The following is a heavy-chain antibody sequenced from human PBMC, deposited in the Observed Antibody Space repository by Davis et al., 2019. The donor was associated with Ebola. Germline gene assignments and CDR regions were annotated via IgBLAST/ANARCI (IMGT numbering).Heavy chain of an antibody. CDR2: IKSKGEGGTT. D-gene: IGHD2-21*02. CDR3: TTGEDLTDFGLDV. CDR1: GFLFNDAW. Sequence: GESLKISCAASGFLFNDAWMSWVRQAPGKGLQWVGRIKSKGEGGTTDFAAPVNGRFAISRDDSKDTLYLEMNSLKTEGTAVYYCTTGEDLTDFGLDVWGQGTAVTVSS. J-gene: IGHJ6*02. V-gene: IGHV3-15*01.